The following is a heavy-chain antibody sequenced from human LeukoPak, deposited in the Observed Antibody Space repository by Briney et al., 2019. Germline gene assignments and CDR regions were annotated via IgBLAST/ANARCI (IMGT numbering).Heavy chain of an antibody. J-gene: IGHJ4*02. Sequence: GASVKVSCKASGGTFSSYAISWVRQAPGQGLEWMGRIIPIFGTANYAQKFQGRVTITTDESTSAAYMELSSLRSEDTAVYYCARESFDPIYSSGWFDYWGQGTLVTVSS. CDR1: GGTFSSYA. CDR3: ARESFDPIYSSGWFDY. V-gene: IGHV1-69*05. D-gene: IGHD6-19*01. CDR2: IIPIFGTA.